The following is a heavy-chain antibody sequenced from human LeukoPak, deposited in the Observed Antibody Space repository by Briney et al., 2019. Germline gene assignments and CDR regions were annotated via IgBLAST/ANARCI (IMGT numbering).Heavy chain of an antibody. Sequence: PGGSLRLSCAASGFTFNSYEMNWVRQAPGKGLEWVSYISSSGSTIYYADSVKGRFTISRDNAKNSLYLQMNSLRAEDTAVYYCARDRLVRGVIFDYWGQGTLVTVSS. CDR2: ISSSGSTI. CDR1: GFTFNSYE. J-gene: IGHJ4*02. V-gene: IGHV3-48*03. D-gene: IGHD3-10*01. CDR3: ARDRLVRGVIFDY.